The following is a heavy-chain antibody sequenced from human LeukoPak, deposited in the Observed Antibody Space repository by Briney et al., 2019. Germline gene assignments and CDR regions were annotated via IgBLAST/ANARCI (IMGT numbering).Heavy chain of an antibody. D-gene: IGHD1-1*01. CDR2: SHPSWTT. CDR3: AREAERRIVN. J-gene: IGHJ4*02. V-gene: IGHV4-38-2*02. Sequence: PSEDLSLTCVVSGFSISSGYYWGWIRQPPGRGLEWIVNSHPSWTTFYNSSLKSRVAMSIDTSKNQFSLKLVSVTAADTAVYYCAREAERRIVNWGQGTLVTVSS. CDR1: GFSISSGYY.